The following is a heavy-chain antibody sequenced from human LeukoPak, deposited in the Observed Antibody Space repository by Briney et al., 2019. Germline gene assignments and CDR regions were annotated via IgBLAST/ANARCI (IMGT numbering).Heavy chain of an antibody. J-gene: IGHJ4*02. CDR2: IYSGGTT. CDR1: GLSVSGNY. Sequence: GGSLRLSCAASGLSVSGNYMAWVRQAPGKGLEWVSVIYSGGTTKYADSVKGRFNLFRDHSKNTLFLQMNRLRGEDRAVYYCAKDSLRTVPNASFDYWGQGTLVTVSS. V-gene: IGHV3-66*01. CDR3: AKDSLRTVPNASFDY. D-gene: IGHD2-2*01.